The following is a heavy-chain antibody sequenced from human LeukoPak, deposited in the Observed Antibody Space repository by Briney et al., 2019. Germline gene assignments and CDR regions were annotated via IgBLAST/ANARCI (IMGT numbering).Heavy chain of an antibody. CDR2: IYSGGST. Sequence: GGSLRLSCAASGFTVSSNYMSWVRQAPGKGLEWVSVIYSGGSTYYAASVKGRFTISRDNSKNTLYLQMHSLRAEDTAVYYCARAWRLYCSSTSCYYYYGMDVWGQGTTVTVSS. D-gene: IGHD2-2*01. CDR1: GFTVSSNY. J-gene: IGHJ6*02. CDR3: ARAWRLYCSSTSCYYYYGMDV. V-gene: IGHV3-66*01.